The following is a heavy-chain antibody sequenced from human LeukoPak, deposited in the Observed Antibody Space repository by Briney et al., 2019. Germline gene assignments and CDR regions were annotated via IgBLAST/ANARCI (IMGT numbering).Heavy chain of an antibody. J-gene: IGHJ1*01. V-gene: IGHV3-74*01. D-gene: IGHD3-22*01. CDR2: IKSDRRT. CDR3: ARAPSEIGGYYPEYFRH. Sequence: GGSLRLSCAAAGFTFSNYWMHWVRQAPGKGLVWVSRIKSDRRTNYADSVKGRFTISRDNAKNTVSLQMNSLRAEDTGVYYCARAPSEIGGYYPEYFRHWGQGTLVTVSS. CDR1: GFTFSNYW.